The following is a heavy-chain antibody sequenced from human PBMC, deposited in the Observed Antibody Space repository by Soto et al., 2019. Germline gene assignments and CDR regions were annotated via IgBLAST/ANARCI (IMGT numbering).Heavy chain of an antibody. CDR3: ARQQYTVVTAFDV. J-gene: IGHJ3*01. Sequence: QVQLQESGPGLVKTSDTSSLTCTVSGGSVTPYYWSWIRQSPGEGMEGIGYVSYSGKTGYIPSLKSRVSMSIDTSKNEFSLKLTSLTAADAATYYCARQQYTVVTAFDVWGQGPTVAVSS. D-gene: IGHD2-15*01. CDR2: VSYSGKT. V-gene: IGHV4-59*08. CDR1: GGSVTPYY.